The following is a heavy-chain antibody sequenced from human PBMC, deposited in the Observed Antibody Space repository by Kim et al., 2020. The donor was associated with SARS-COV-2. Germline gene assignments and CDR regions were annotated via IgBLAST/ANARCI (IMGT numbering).Heavy chain of an antibody. Sequence: GGSLRLSCAASGFTFSSYAMSWVRQATGKGLEWVSAISGSGGRTYYADSVKGRFTISRDNSKNTLYLQMNSLRAEDTAVYYCANERYCSGGSCYSVPGVFDYWGQGTLVTVSS. CDR3: ANERYCSGGSCYSVPGVFDY. CDR2: ISGSGGRT. D-gene: IGHD2-15*01. V-gene: IGHV3-23*01. J-gene: IGHJ4*02. CDR1: GFTFSSYA.